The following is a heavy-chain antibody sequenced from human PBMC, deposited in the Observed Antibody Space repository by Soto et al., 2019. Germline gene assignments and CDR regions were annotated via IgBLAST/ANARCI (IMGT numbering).Heavy chain of an antibody. CDR2: VSFDGSNK. V-gene: IGHV3-30-3*01. CDR3: ARDQTGITTAGGGRIDR. D-gene: IGHD6-13*01. CDR1: GLTFGTNA. J-gene: IGHJ5*02. Sequence: QAQLVRSGGGGAKPGSPLSLPLQAPGLTFGTNAIHWFRRPPAKGLECVAIVSFDGSNKYYADSVKGRFTISRDNSKNTLYLQMSGLTPEDTAFYYCARDQTGITTAGGGRIDRWGQGTLVTVSS.